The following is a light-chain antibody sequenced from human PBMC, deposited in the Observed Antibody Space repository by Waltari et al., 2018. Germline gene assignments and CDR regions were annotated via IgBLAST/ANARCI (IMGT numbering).Light chain of an antibody. V-gene: IGLV4-69*01. J-gene: IGLJ3*02. CDR3: QTGGHGTWV. Sequence: QLVVTQSPSASASLGASVQLTCTLSSGHSSNVIAWLQQQPQKGPRYLMKVNRDGSHSRGDEIPDRFSGSSSGAERYLTISSLQSDDEADYYCQTGGHGTWVFGGGTKLTVL. CDR1: SGHSSNV. CDR2: VNRDGSH.